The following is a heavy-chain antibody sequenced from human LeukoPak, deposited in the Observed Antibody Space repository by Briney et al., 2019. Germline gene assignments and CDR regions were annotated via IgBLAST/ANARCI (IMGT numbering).Heavy chain of an antibody. CDR2: LSGNGIDT. D-gene: IGHD3-3*01. CDR1: TFTFSSYA. CDR3: AKGPGADDFWRGYFLS. Sequence: TGGSLRLSCSAYTFTFSSYAMSWVRQAPGKGLEWVSGLSGNGIDTYYADSERGRFTISRDNSKNTLYLQMNSLRAEDTTVYYCAKGPGADDFWRGYFLSWGQGTLVTVSS. V-gene: IGHV3-23*01. J-gene: IGHJ4*02.